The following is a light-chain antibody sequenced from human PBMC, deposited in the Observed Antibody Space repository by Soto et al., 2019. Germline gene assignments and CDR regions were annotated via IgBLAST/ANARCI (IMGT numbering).Light chain of an antibody. CDR3: QQYGSSPRT. CDR2: GAS. V-gene: IGKV3-20*01. Sequence: IVLTQSPGTLSLSPGERATLSCRASQSVSSNYLGWYQQKPGQAPRLLIYGASSRATGIPDRFSGSGSGTDFTLTISRLEPEDFAVYYCQQYGSSPRTFGQGTRLEIK. CDR1: QSVSSNY. J-gene: IGKJ2*01.